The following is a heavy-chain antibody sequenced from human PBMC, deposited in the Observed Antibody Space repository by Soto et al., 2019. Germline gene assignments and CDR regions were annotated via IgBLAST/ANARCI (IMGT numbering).Heavy chain of an antibody. CDR3: ARDGYYYDSSGYSTPYYYYGMDV. V-gene: IGHV3-48*03. J-gene: IGHJ6*02. D-gene: IGHD3-22*01. CDR1: GFTFSIYE. Sequence: GGSVRLSCAASGFTFSIYEMNWVLQAPGKGLEWASYISSSGSTIYYADSVKGRFTISRDNAKNSLYLQMNSLRAEDTAVYYCARDGYYYDSSGYSTPYYYYGMDVWGQGTTVTVSS. CDR2: ISSSGSTI.